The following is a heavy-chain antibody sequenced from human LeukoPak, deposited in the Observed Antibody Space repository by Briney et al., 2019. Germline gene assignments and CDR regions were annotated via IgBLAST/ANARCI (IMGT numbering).Heavy chain of an antibody. CDR1: GFSFSTYS. D-gene: IGHD1/OR15-1a*01. CDR2: IRGSGADK. J-gene: IGHJ4*02. V-gene: IGHV3-23*01. Sequence: HPGGSLRLSCAASGFSFSTYSVSWVRQAPGKGLEWVSSIRGSGADKYYADSVKGRFSISRDNSQDTLSLQMNSLRAEDTAVYYCAKISWDGRGTFDWGRGTLVTVSS. CDR3: AKISWDGRGTFD.